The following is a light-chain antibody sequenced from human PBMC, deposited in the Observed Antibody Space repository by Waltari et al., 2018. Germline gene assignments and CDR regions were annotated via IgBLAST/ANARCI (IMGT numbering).Light chain of an antibody. CDR1: QSLSNSY. J-gene: IGKJ4*01. V-gene: IGKV3-20*01. Sequence: EIVLTQSPGTLSLSPGERDTLSCRASQSLSNSYLAWYQQKSGQTPRLLIFGASSRATGIPDRFNGSGSGTDFTLTISNLQPEDFATYYCQQSHTAPLTFGGGTKVGI. CDR3: QQSHTAPLT. CDR2: GAS.